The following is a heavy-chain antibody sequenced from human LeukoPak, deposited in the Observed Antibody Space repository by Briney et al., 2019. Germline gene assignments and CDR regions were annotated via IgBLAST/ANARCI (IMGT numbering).Heavy chain of an antibody. CDR1: GYTFTGYY. CDR2: IIPIFGTA. CDR3: ARTLGYSSGWYSEPSPSWFDP. V-gene: IGHV1-69*13. Sequence: HRASVKVSCKASGYTFTGYYMHWVRQAPGQGLEWMGGIIPIFGTANYAQKFQGRVTITADESTSTAYMELSSLRSEDTAVYYCARTLGYSSGWYSEPSPSWFDPWGQGTLVTVSS. J-gene: IGHJ5*02. D-gene: IGHD6-19*01.